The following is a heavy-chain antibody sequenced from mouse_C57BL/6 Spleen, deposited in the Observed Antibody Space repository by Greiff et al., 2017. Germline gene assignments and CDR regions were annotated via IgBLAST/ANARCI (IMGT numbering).Heavy chain of an antibody. CDR2: ISSGGDYI. V-gene: IGHV5-9-1*02. CDR1: GFTFSSYA. D-gene: IGHD2-3*01. J-gene: IGHJ4*01. Sequence: EVKLVESGEGLVKPGGSLKLSCAASGFTFSSYAMSWVRQTPEKRLEWVAYISSGGDYIYYADTVKGRFTISRDNARNTLYLQMSSLKSEDTAMYYCTRDRDGPRGAMDYWGQGTSVTVSS. CDR3: TRDRDGPRGAMDY.